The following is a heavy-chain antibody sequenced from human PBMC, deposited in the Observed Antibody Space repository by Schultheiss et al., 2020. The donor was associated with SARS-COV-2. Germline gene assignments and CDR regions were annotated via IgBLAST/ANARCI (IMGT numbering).Heavy chain of an antibody. V-gene: IGHV4-61*08. J-gene: IGHJ4*02. CDR2: IYYSGST. CDR3: ARHHTGLYSSSWFFDY. D-gene: IGHD6-13*01. CDR1: GGSISSGDYY. Sequence: SETLSLTCTVSGGSISSGDYYWSWIRQPPGKGLEWIGYIYYSGSTNYNPSLKSRVTISVDTSKNQLSLKLSSVSAADTAVNYCARHHTGLYSSSWFFDYWGQGTLVTVSS.